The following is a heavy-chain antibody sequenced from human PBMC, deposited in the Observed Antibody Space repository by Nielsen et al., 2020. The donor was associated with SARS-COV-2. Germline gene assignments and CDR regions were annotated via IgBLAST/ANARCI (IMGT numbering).Heavy chain of an antibody. CDR2: IIPILGIA. CDR3: ARRLLGGDYADYYYGMDV. D-gene: IGHD4-17*01. Sequence: WVRQAPGQGLEWMGRIIPILGIANYAQKLQGRVTMTTDTSTSTAYMELRSLRSDDTAVYYCARRLLGGDYADYYYGMDVWGQGTTVTVSS. J-gene: IGHJ6*02. V-gene: IGHV1-69*02.